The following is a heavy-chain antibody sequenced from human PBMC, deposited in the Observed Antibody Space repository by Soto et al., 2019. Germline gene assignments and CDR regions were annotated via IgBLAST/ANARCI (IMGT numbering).Heavy chain of an antibody. Sequence: EVQLAESGGNMVQPGGSLRLSCVASGFTFNNYDMHWVRQAPGKGLEYVSSISSNGGTTYYGNSVKGRFTISRDNSKNTLYLQMGSLRPEDMAVYYCVRRVSGNYDYWGQGTLLTVSS. CDR2: ISSNGGTT. CDR1: GFTFNNYD. V-gene: IGHV3-64*01. CDR3: VRRVSGNYDY. J-gene: IGHJ4*02. D-gene: IGHD1-7*01.